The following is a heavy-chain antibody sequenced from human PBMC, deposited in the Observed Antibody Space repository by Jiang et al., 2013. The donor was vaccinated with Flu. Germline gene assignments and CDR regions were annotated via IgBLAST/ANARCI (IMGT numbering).Heavy chain of an antibody. CDR2: FDPEDGET. Sequence: KVSGYTLTELSMHWVRQAPGKGLEWMGGFDPEDGETIYAQKFQGRVTMTEDTSTDTAYMELSSLRSEDTAVYYCASTRSFNNWFDPWGQGTLVTVSS. CDR3: ASTRSFNNWFDP. J-gene: IGHJ5*02. V-gene: IGHV1-24*01. CDR1: GYTLTELS.